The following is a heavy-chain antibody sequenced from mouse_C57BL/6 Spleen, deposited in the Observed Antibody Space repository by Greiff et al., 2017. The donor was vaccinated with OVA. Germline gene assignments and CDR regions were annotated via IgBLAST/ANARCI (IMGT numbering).Heavy chain of an antibody. D-gene: IGHD3-3*01. J-gene: IGHJ2*01. CDR2: IYPRSGNT. Sequence: VKLQESGAELARPGASVKLSCKASGYTFTSYGISWVKQRTGQGLEWIGEIYPRSGNTYYNEKFKGKATLTADKSSSTAYMELRSLTSEDSAGLFCAGGGDLYFDYWGQGTTLTVSS. CDR1: GYTFTSYG. V-gene: IGHV1-81*01. CDR3: AGGGDLYFDY.